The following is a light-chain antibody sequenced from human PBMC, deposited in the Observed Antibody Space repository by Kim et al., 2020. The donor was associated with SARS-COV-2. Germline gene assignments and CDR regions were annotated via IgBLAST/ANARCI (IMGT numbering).Light chain of an antibody. CDR3: QQRNSWPPAVT. CDR2: DAS. CDR1: RSIDTY. J-gene: IGKJ4*01. V-gene: IGKV3-11*01. Sequence: PGERATLSCRASRSIDTYLAWYQQRPGQAPRLLVYDASSRATGVPDRFSGSGSGTDFTLTISSLEPEDFSTYYCQQRNSWPPAVTFGGGTKVDIK.